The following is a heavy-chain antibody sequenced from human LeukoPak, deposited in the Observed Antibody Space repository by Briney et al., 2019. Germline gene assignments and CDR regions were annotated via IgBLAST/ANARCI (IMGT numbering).Heavy chain of an antibody. J-gene: IGHJ1*01. Sequence: SVKVSCKASGGTFSSYAISWVRQAPGQGLEWMGGIIPIFGTANYAQKFQGRVTITADESTSTAYMKLSSLRSEDTAVYYCARSGSFLAYCGGDCYSGAEYFQHWGQGTLVAVSS. D-gene: IGHD2-21*02. CDR3: ARSGSFLAYCGGDCYSGAEYFQH. CDR1: GGTFSSYA. CDR2: IIPIFGTA. V-gene: IGHV1-69*01.